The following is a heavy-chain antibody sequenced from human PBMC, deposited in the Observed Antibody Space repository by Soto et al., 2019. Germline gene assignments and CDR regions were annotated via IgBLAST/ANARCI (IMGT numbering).Heavy chain of an antibody. V-gene: IGHV1-2*04. D-gene: IGHD3-10*01. J-gene: IGHJ4*02. CDR3: AREAGHGLVWFGGPQLDLDY. Sequence: ASVQVSCKASGYTFTGYYMHWVRQPPGQGLEWMGWINPNSGGTNYAQKFQGWVTMTRDTSISTAYMELSRLRSDDTAVYYCAREAGHGLVWFGGPQLDLDYWGQGTLVTVSS. CDR1: GYTFTGYY. CDR2: INPNSGGT.